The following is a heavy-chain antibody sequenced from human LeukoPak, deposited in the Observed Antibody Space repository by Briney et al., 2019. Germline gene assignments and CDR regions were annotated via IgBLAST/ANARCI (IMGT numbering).Heavy chain of an antibody. CDR3: ARDSGYCSGGSRSISFDY. D-gene: IGHD2-15*01. CDR1: GYTFTGYY. J-gene: IGHJ4*02. CDR2: INPNSGGT. V-gene: IGHV1-2*02. Sequence: GASVKVSCKASGYTFTGYYMHWVRQAPGQGLEWMGWINPNSGGTNYAQKFQGRVTMNRDTSISTAYMELSRLRSDDTAVYYCARDSGYCSGGSRSISFDYWGQGTLVTVSS.